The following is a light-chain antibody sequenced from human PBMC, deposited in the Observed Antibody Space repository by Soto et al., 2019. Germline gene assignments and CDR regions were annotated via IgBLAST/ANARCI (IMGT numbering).Light chain of an antibody. J-gene: IGLJ1*01. CDR1: SSNIGNNY. Sequence: QSVLTQPPSVSAAPGQKVTISCSGSSSNIGNNYVSWYQQLPGTAPKLLIYENNKRPSGIPDRFSSSKSGTSATLGFTGLQTGDEADYYCGTWDSSLSAYVFGTGTKVTVL. CDR2: ENN. V-gene: IGLV1-51*02. CDR3: GTWDSSLSAYV.